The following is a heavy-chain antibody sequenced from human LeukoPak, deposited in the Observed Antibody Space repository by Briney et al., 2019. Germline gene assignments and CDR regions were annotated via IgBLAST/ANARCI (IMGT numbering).Heavy chain of an antibody. J-gene: IGHJ6*03. Sequence: KASETLSLTCTVSGGSIRSSGYYWGCIRQPPGKGLEWIGSIYYTGSTYYNPSLRSRVIISVDTSMNQFSLRLSSVTAADTAVYYCARSYGGNQNYYYYYMDVWGKGTTVTVSS. CDR1: GGSIRSSGYY. CDR2: IYYTGST. CDR3: ARSYGGNQNYYYYYMDV. V-gene: IGHV4-39*07. D-gene: IGHD4-23*01.